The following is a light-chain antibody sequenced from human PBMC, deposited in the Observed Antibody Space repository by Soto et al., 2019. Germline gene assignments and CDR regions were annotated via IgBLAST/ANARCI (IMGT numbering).Light chain of an antibody. CDR3: QQYNGWPPYT. Sequence: EIVLTQSPGTLSLSPGEGATLSCRASQSIGGNFLAWYQQRRGQAPRLLIHGASNRATGIPDRFSGSGSGTDFTLTITRLEPEDFAVYYCQQYNGWPPYTFGPGTKLEIK. J-gene: IGKJ2*01. CDR1: QSIGGNF. V-gene: IGKV3-20*01. CDR2: GAS.